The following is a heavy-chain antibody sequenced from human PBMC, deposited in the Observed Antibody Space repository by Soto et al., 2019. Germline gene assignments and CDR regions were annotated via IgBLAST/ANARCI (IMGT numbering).Heavy chain of an antibody. J-gene: IGHJ4*02. CDR3: VRQDYGDPPDS. Sequence: PSETLSLTCTVSGGSIGNRNTYGAWIRQSPGKGLEYIGTISYSGTTYYNPSLRSRATISADTSKNQFFVRLTSVTAADTAVYYCVRQDYGDPPDSWGQGTLVTVSS. D-gene: IGHD4-17*01. CDR2: ISYSGTT. V-gene: IGHV4-39*01. CDR1: GGSIGNRNTY.